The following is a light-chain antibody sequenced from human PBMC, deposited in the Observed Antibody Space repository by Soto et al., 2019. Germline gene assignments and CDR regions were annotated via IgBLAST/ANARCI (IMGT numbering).Light chain of an antibody. Sequence: IVLTKSPAPLSVAPGERATISCRASHSVSSYLAWYQQKPGQAPRLLIYGASNRATGIPDRFSGSGSGTDFTLTISRLEPEDFAVYYCQQYGSSGTFGQGTKVDI. CDR2: GAS. J-gene: IGKJ1*01. CDR1: HSVSSY. CDR3: QQYGSSGT. V-gene: IGKV3-20*01.